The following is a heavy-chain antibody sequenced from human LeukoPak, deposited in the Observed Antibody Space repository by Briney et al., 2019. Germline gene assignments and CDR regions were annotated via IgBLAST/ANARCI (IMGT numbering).Heavy chain of an antibody. V-gene: IGHV1-46*01. J-gene: IGHJ4*02. CDR1: GFTFTSYY. D-gene: IGHD5-24*01. CDR2: INPSGGST. Sequence: ASVKVSCKASGFTFTSYYMHWVRQAPGQGLEWMGIINPSGGSTSYAQKFQGRVTMTRDTSTSTVYMELSSLRSEDTAVYYCARTPMATTKFDYWGQGTLVTVSS. CDR3: ARTPMATTKFDY.